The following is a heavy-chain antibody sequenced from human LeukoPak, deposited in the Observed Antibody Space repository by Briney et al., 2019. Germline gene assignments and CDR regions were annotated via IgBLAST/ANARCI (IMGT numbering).Heavy chain of an antibody. Sequence: GASVKVSCKASGYTFTSYDINWVRQATGQGLEWMGWMNPNSGNTGYAQKFQGRVTMTRNTSISTAYMELSSLRSEDTAVYYCARELIAAPHSRFDYWGQGTLVTVSS. J-gene: IGHJ4*02. CDR2: MNPNSGNT. CDR1: GYTFTSYD. V-gene: IGHV1-8*01. D-gene: IGHD6-13*01. CDR3: ARELIAAPHSRFDY.